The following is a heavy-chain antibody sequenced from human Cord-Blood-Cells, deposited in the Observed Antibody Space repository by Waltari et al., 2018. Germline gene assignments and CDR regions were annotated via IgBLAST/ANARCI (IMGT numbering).Heavy chain of an antibody. J-gene: IGHJ4*02. CDR3: RGHYGSGLDY. CDR2: INQRGST. V-gene: IGHV4-34*01. D-gene: IGHD3-10*01. CDR1: GGSFSGYY. Sequence: QVQLQQWGAGLLKPSETLSLTCAVYGGSFSGYYWSWIRQPPGKGLEWIGEINQRGSTNYNPSLKSRVTISVDTSKNQFSLKLSSVTAADTAVYYCRGHYGSGLDYWGQGTLVTVSS.